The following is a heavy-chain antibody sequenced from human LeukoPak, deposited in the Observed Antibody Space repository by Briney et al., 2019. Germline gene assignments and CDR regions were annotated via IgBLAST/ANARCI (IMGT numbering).Heavy chain of an antibody. CDR3: ARSDYIWGSYRVYDY. CDR2: ISHSENT. V-gene: IGHV4-4*02. Sequence: SETLSLTCAVSGGSISSRSWWSWVRQSPGKALQWIGEISHSENTNYNPSLKSRVTTSIDKSNNQFSLNLTSVTAADTAVYYCARSDYIWGSYRVYDYWGQGTLVTVSS. J-gene: IGHJ4*02. D-gene: IGHD3-16*02. CDR1: GGSISSRSW.